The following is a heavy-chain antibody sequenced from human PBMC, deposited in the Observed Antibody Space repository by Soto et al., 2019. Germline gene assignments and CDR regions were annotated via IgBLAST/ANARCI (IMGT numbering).Heavy chain of an antibody. J-gene: IGHJ2*01. V-gene: IGHV4-30-4*01. D-gene: IGHD3-22*01. CDR1: GASINNNDYY. CDR2: VYYSGTT. Sequence: QLQESGPGLVKPSQTLSLTCTVSGASINNNDYYWSWIRQTPGKGLEWIGYVYYSGTTDYIPSLKIRLSMSIDKSQNQFTLKLNSVTAADTATYYCARMSYFYDKWYFDLWGRGTLVTVSS. CDR3: ARMSYFYDKWYFDL.